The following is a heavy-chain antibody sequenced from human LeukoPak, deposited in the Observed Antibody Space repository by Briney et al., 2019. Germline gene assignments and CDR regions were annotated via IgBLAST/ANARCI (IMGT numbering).Heavy chain of an antibody. CDR2: IYPCDSDK. CDR3: ARPPTFDY. CDR1: GYSFTSYL. D-gene: IGHD3-10*01. J-gene: IGHJ4*02. V-gene: IGHV5-51*01. Sequence: GESLNISCQGSGYSFTSYLIGWVRQMPGKGLEGMGIIYPCDSDKRHTPSFQSQVHISAAKSTTTAYVQWSSLKASDTAMYYYARPPTFDYWGQGTLVTVSS.